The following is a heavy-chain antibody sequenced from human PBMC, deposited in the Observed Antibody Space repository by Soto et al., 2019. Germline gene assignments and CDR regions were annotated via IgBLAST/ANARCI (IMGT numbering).Heavy chain of an antibody. CDR1: GYTFTSYD. V-gene: IGHV1-8*01. D-gene: IGHD3-10*01. CDR3: ARGINYYDSGDDAFDI. Sequence: QVQLVXSXXXXXXPGASVKVSCKASGYTFTSYDINWVRQATGQGLEWMGWMNPNSGNTGYAQKFQGRVTMTRNTSISTAYMEVSSLRSEDTAVYYCARGINYYDSGDDAFDIWGQGTMVTVSS. J-gene: IGHJ3*02. CDR2: MNPNSGNT.